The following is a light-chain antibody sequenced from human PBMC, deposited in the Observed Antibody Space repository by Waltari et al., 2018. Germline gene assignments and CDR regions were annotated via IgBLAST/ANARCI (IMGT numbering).Light chain of an antibody. Sequence: DIQMTQSPSSLSASVGDRVTITCRASQHINNDLNWYQQKPGKAPTLLTYSASSLDSGVPARFSGSGAATEGTVAISNLLPEDEATYYGQKIHSHRLTSGVGTEVE. CDR2: SAS. J-gene: IGKJ4*01. CDR3: QKIHSHRLT. CDR1: QHINND. V-gene: IGKV1-39*01.